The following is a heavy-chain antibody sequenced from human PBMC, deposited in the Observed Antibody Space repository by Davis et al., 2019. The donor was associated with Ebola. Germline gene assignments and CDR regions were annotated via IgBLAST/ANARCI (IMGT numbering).Heavy chain of an antibody. CDR1: GGTFSSYA. D-gene: IGHD3-16*02. V-gene: IGHV1-69*06. J-gene: IGHJ3*02. CDR2: IIPIFGTA. Sequence: SVKVSCKASGGTFSSYAISWVRQAPGQGLEWMGGIIPIFGTANYAQKFQGRVTITADKSTSTAYMELSSLRSEDTAVYYCARDLGGVIVKGDAFDIWGQGTMVTVSS. CDR3: ARDLGGVIVKGDAFDI.